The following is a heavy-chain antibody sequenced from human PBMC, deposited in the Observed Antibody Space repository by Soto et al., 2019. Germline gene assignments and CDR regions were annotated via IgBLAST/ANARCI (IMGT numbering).Heavy chain of an antibody. D-gene: IGHD3-3*01. CDR2: TYYSGTT. J-gene: IGHJ6*02. V-gene: IGHV4-30-4*01. CDR1: GVSISNSDYW. Sequence: QVQLQESGPGLVKPSQTLSLTCTVSGVSISNSDYWWSWSRQSPGKGLEWIGNTYYSGTTNYNPSLKRRCTISLATSKNQFSLKMRSVTAADTAVYYCARVSGPYYYGLDVWGQGTTVTVSS. CDR3: ARVSGPYYYGLDV.